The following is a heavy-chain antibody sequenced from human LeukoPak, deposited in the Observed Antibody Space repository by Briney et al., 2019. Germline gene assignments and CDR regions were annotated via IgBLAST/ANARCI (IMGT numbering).Heavy chain of an antibody. CDR3: ARAPSGIAAAGAFHYYYYMDV. J-gene: IGHJ6*03. CDR2: IYHVGDT. Sequence: PSEPLSLTCAVSGYYISTGYFWGWIRQPPGKGLEWIGSIYHVGDTHYNPSLKSRVTISVDTSKSRFSLKLSSVTAADTAVYYCARAPSGIAAAGAFHYYYYMDVWGKGTTVTVSS. V-gene: IGHV4-38-2*01. CDR1: GYYISTGYF. D-gene: IGHD6-13*01.